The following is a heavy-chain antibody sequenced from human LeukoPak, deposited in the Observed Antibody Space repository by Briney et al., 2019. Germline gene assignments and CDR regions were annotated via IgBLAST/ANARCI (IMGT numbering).Heavy chain of an antibody. D-gene: IGHD3-10*01. CDR2: INTSWST. CDR3: AREGSGSYLGYYYYMEV. J-gene: IGHJ6*03. Sequence: SETLSLTCTVSGGSISSYYYSWIRQPAGKGLEWIGRINTSWSTNYNPSLKSRVTISADKSKKQFSLRLTSVTAADTAVYYCAREGSGSYLGYYYYMEVWGTGTTVTVSS. CDR1: GGSISSYY. V-gene: IGHV4-4*07.